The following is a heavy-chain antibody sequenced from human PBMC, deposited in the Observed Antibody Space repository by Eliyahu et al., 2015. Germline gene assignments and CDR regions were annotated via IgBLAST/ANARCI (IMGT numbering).Heavy chain of an antibody. Sequence: EVQLLESGGGLVQPGGSLRLSCXASGXTXSSYAMSWXRQAPGKGLEWVSTISGSGGSTYYADSVEGRFTISRDNSKNTLSLQMSSLRAEDTAVYYCAKDPGQWLVGYFGYWGQGTLVTVSS. CDR2: ISGSGGST. D-gene: IGHD6-19*01. V-gene: IGHV3-23*01. CDR3: AKDPGQWLVGYFGY. J-gene: IGHJ4*02. CDR1: GXTXSSYA.